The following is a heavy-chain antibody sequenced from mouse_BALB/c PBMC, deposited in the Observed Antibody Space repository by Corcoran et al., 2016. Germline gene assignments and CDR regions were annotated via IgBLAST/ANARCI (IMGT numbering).Heavy chain of an antibody. CDR3: ARKEWHYYGYIFAY. V-gene: IGHV1-18*01. Sequence: EVLLQQSGPELVKPGASVKIPCKASGYTFTDYNMDWVKQSHGKSLEWIGDINPNNGGTIYNQKFKGKATLTVDKSSSTAYTERRSLTSEDTAVYYCARKEWHYYGYIFAYWRESTLVTFSA. J-gene: IGHJ3*01. CDR1: GYTFTDYN. CDR2: INPNNGGT. D-gene: IGHD1-2*01.